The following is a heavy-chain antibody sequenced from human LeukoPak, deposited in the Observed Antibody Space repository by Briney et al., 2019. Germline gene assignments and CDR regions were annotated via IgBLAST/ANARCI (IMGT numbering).Heavy chain of an antibody. CDR1: GGSFSTYY. D-gene: IGHD5-24*01. CDR3: ARLRRLRDGYNAFDI. Sequence: SETLSLTCTVSGGSFSTYYWSWIRQPPGKRLEWIGYIYTTGSTNYNPSLESRVTISVDTSKKQFSLKLRSVTAADTAVYYCARLRRLRDGYNAFDIWGQARKVTVSS. CDR2: IYTTGST. J-gene: IGHJ3*02. V-gene: IGHV4-4*08.